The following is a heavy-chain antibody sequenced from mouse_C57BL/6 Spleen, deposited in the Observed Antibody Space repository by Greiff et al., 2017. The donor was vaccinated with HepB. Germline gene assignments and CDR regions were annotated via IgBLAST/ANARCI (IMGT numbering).Heavy chain of an antibody. V-gene: IGHV1-72*01. CDR1: GYTFTSYW. CDR3: ARSRRDYDDAWFAY. D-gene: IGHD2-4*01. J-gene: IGHJ3*01. Sequence: QVQLQQPGAELVKPGASVKLSCKASGYTFTSYWMHWVKQRPGRGLEWIGRIDPNSGGTKYNEKFKSKATLTVYKPSSTAYMQLSSLTSEDSAVYYSARSRRDYDDAWFAYWGQGTLVTVSA. CDR2: IDPNSGGT.